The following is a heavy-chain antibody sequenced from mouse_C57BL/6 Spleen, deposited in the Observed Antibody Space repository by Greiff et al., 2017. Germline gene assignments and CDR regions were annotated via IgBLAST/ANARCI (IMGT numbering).Heavy chain of an antibody. CDR3: ARVDYDYGAWFAY. Sequence: EVKLQESGPGLVKPSQSLSLTCSVTGYSITSGYYWNWIRQFPGNKLEWMGYISYDGSNNYNPSLKNRISITRDTSKNQFFLKLNSVTTEDTATYYCARVDYDYGAWFAYWGQGTLVTVSA. V-gene: IGHV3-6*01. CDR2: ISYDGSN. D-gene: IGHD2-4*01. CDR1: GYSITSGYY. J-gene: IGHJ3*01.